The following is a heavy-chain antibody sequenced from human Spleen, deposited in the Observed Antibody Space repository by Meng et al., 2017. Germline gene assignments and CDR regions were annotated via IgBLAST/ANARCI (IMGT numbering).Heavy chain of an antibody. CDR2: INPKSGDT. Sequence: QVQLVQSGAEVKKPGASVKVSCKPSGYNFPDYYIHWVRRAPGQGLEWMGRINPKSGDTHYAQKFQARVTMTGDTSISTAYMELSGLRSEDTAVYYCARVASTWSSEFFQHWGQGTLVTVSS. V-gene: IGHV1-2*06. CDR1: GYNFPDYY. D-gene: IGHD6-13*01. CDR3: ARVASTWSSEFFQH. J-gene: IGHJ1*01.